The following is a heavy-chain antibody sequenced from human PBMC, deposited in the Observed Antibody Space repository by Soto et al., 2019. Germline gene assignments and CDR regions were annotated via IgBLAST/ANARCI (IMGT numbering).Heavy chain of an antibody. CDR1: GGTFSRYT. CDR2: IIPIAAIA. D-gene: IGHD3-10*01. V-gene: IGHV1-69*02. Sequence: QVQLVQSGAEVKKPGSSVKVSCKASGGTFSRYTINWVRQAPGQGLEWMGRIIPIAAIANYTQKFQGRVPITVYXXPXPAYMELSRLRSDDTAVYYCARGSTIVRGAPSWFDPWGQGTLVTVSS. J-gene: IGHJ5*02. CDR3: ARGSTIVRGAPSWFDP.